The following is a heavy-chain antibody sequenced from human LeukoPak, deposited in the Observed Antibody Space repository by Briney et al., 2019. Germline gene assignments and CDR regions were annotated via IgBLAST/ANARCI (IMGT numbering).Heavy chain of an antibody. CDR3: AKAFGFGELNFDY. CDR2: ISYDGSNQ. J-gene: IGHJ4*02. V-gene: IGHV3-30*18. CDR1: GFTFSNYG. D-gene: IGHD3-10*01. Sequence: PGGSLRLSCAASGFTFSNYGMHWVRQAPGKGLEWVAVISYDGSNQYYADSVKGRFTISRDNSKNTLYLQMNSLRAEDTAVYYCAKAFGFGELNFDYWGQGTLVTVSS.